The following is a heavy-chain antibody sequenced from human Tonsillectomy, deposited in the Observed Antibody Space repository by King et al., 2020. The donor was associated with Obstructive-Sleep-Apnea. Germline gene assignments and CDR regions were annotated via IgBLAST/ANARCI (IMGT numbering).Heavy chain of an antibody. J-gene: IGHJ3*02. CDR1: GFTFSTYS. CDR3: ARAQKYYYDTSGAKGAFDI. D-gene: IGHD3-22*01. Sequence: VQLVESGGGLVQPGGSLRLSCAASGFTFSTYSMNWVRQAPGKGLEWVSYISTGSSTIYYADSVKGRFTISRDNSNNSLYLKMNSLRAEDTAVYYCARAQKYYYDTSGAKGAFDIWGQGTMVTVSS. CDR2: ISTGSSTI. V-gene: IGHV3-48*04.